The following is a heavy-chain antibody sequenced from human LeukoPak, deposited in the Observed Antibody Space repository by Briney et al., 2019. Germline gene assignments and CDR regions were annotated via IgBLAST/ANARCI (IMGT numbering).Heavy chain of an antibody. J-gene: IGHJ3*02. Sequence: GGSLRLSCAASGFTFSNYWMSWVRQAPGKGLEWVANIKQDGSEKYYVDSVKGRFTISRDNSKNTLYLQMNSLRAEDTAVYYCARHRVWFGESPAIWGQGTMVTVSS. CDR1: GFTFSNYW. D-gene: IGHD3-10*01. V-gene: IGHV3-7*01. CDR2: IKQDGSEK. CDR3: ARHRVWFGESPAI.